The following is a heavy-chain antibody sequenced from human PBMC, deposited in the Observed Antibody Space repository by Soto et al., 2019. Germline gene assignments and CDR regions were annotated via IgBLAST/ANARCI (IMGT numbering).Heavy chain of an antibody. CDR3: VNTAGGYIDY. D-gene: IGHD3-16*01. J-gene: IGHJ4*02. CDR1: GFTFSSYA. V-gene: IGHV3-64D*08. CDR2: ISSNGGST. Sequence: GESLKISCSASGFTFSSYAMHWVRQAPGKGLEYVSAISSNGGSTYYADSVKGRFTISRDNSKNTLYLQMSSLRAEDTAVYYCVNTAGGYIDYWGQGTLVTVSS.